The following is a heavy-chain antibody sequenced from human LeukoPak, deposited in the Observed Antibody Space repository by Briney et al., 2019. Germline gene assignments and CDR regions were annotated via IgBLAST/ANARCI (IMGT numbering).Heavy chain of an antibody. CDR1: GFTFSSYA. V-gene: IGHV3-23*01. D-gene: IGHD1-26*01. CDR2: ISGSGGTT. CDR3: ARDSQRYSGSRFGYDAFDI. J-gene: IGHJ3*02. Sequence: GGSLRLSCAASGFTFSSYAMHWVRQAPGKGLEWVSVISGSGGTTYYADSVKGRFTIFRDTSKNTLYLQVNSLRAEDTAVYYCARDSQRYSGSRFGYDAFDIWGQGTMVTVSS.